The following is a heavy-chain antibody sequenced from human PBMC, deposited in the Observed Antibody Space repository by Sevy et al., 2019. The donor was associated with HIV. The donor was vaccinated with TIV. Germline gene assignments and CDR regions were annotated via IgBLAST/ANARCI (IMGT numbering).Heavy chain of an antibody. Sequence: SETLSLTCTVSGGSISSYYWSWIRQPPGKGLEWIGYIYYSGSTNYNPSLKSRVTISVATSKNQFSLKLSSVTAADTAVYYCARSWPPTVTYYYYGMDVWGQGTTVTVSS. CDR3: ARSWPPTVTYYYYGMDV. J-gene: IGHJ6*02. D-gene: IGHD4-4*01. V-gene: IGHV4-59*01. CDR2: IYYSGST. CDR1: GGSISSYY.